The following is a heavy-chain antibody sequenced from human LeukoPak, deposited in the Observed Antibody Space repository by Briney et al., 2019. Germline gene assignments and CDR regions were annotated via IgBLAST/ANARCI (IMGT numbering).Heavy chain of an antibody. CDR2: INPDRGGT. CDR1: GYTFTGYY. Sequence: GASVKVSCKASGYTFTGYYIHWVRQAPGQGLEWMGWINPDRGGTTYAQKFQGRVTMTRDTSISTAYMELSRLRSDDTAVYYCARGRWELYYFDYWGQGTLVTVSS. V-gene: IGHV1-2*02. CDR3: ARGRWELYYFDY. D-gene: IGHD1-26*01. J-gene: IGHJ4*02.